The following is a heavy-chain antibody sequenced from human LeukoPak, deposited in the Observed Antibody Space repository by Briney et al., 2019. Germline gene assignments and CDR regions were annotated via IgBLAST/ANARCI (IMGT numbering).Heavy chain of an antibody. CDR1: GFTLSTNA. Sequence: GGSLRLSCAGSGFTLSTNAMSWVRQAPGKGLEWISGISGSGASTYYADSVKGRFTISRDDSRNTLYLQMNSLRGDDTAVYYCAKDVGKWESLHFFDYWGQGTLVTVSS. D-gene: IGHD1-26*01. J-gene: IGHJ4*02. CDR3: AKDVGKWESLHFFDY. V-gene: IGHV3-23*01. CDR2: ISGSGAST.